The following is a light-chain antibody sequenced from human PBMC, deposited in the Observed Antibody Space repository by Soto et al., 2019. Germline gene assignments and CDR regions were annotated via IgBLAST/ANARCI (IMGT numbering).Light chain of an antibody. CDR3: CSYAGSSLYV. V-gene: IGLV2-23*01. Sequence: QSALTQPASVSGSPGQSITISCTGTSSDVGSYNLVSWYQQHPGKAPKLMIYEGSKRPSGVSNRFSGSKSGNTASLTFSWLQAEDEADYYCCSYAGSSLYVFGTGTKVTVL. CDR2: EGS. CDR1: SSDVGSYNL. J-gene: IGLJ1*01.